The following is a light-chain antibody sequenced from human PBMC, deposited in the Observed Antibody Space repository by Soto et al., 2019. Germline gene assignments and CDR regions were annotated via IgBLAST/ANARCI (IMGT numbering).Light chain of an antibody. Sequence: DILMTQSPSTLSASVGERATISCRASQSISSNLAWYQQKPGQAPRLLIYDASNRATGVPARFSGSGSGTDFTLTISSLQAEDFAVYYCQQYNNWPWTFGQGTKVDIK. CDR3: QQYNNWPWT. J-gene: IGKJ1*01. CDR2: DAS. V-gene: IGKV3D-15*01. CDR1: QSISSN.